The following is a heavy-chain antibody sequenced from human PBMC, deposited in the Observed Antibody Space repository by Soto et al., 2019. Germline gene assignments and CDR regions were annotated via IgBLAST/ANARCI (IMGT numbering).Heavy chain of an antibody. V-gene: IGHV4-4*02. D-gene: IGHD6-13*01. J-gene: IGHJ4*02. CDR3: ARNPRYSSSRKYFDY. Sequence: SETLSLTCAVSGGSISSCCYSWSWVRQSQGKGLEWIGDINHIGSTNYNPSLRSRVTISVDTSKNQFSLKLSSVTAADTAVYYCARNPRYSSSRKYFDYWGQGTLVTVS. CDR2: INHIGST. CDR1: GGSISSCCYS.